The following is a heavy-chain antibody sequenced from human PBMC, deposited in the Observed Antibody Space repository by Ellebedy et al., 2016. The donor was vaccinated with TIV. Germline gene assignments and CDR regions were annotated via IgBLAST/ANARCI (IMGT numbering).Heavy chain of an antibody. D-gene: IGHD3-16*01. Sequence: GESLKISCATSGFTFSIYGMHWVRQAPGKGLEWVAVLWSDGSNKYYADSVKGRFTISRDNSKDTLYLQMNSLTAGDPAVYYCARGPAPYDTRVLSFWGQGTLVTVPS. J-gene: IGHJ4*02. V-gene: IGHV3-33*01. CDR1: GFTFSIYG. CDR2: LWSDGSNK. CDR3: ARGPAPYDTRVLSF.